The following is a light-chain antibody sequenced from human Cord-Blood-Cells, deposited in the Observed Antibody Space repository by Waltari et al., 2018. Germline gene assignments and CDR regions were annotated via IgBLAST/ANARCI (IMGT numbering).Light chain of an antibody. CDR1: QSISSY. J-gene: IGKJ4*01. V-gene: IGKV1-39*01. CDR3: QQSYSTLALT. CDR2: AAS. Sequence: DIQMTQSPSSLSASVGDRVTITCRASQSISSYLHGYQQKPGKAPKLLIYAASSLQSAVPSRFSGSGSGTDFTLTISSLQPEDFATYYCQQSYSTLALTFGGGTKVEIK.